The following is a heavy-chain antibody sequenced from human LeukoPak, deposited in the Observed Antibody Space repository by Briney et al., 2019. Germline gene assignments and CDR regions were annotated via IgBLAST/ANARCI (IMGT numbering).Heavy chain of an antibody. V-gene: IGHV3-74*01. D-gene: IGHD1-26*01. CDR2: ISSDGSST. CDR3: ARAQIGAPTDY. Sequence: GGSLRLSCAASGFTFSSYAMYWVRQAPGKGLVWFSRISSDGSSTIYADSVKGRFTISRDIAKNTLYLQMNSLRAEDTAVYYCARAQIGAPTDYWGQGTLVTVSS. J-gene: IGHJ4*02. CDR1: GFTFSSYA.